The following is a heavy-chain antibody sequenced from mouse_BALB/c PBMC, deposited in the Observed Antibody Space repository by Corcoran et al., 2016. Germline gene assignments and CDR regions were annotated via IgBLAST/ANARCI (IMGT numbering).Heavy chain of an antibody. D-gene: IGHD2-4*01. J-gene: IGHJ3*01. CDR3: ARGEARIYYDSFAY. Sequence: LVKTGASVKISCKASGYSFTGYYMHWVKQSHGKSLEWIGYISCYNGATSYNQKFKGKATFTVDTSSRTAYMQFNSLTSEDSAVYYCARGEARIYYDSFAYWGQGTLVTVSA. CDR2: ISCYNGAT. CDR1: GYSFTGYY. V-gene: IGHV1S34*01.